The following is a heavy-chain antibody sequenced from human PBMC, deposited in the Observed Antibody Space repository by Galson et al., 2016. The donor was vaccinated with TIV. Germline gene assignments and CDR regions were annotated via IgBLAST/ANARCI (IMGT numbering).Heavy chain of an antibody. CDR3: AGREPSEAAADY. CDR2: IIPILGMT. Sequence: SVKVSCKASGGTFSTYTLSWVRQAPGQGLEWMGRIIPILGMTNYAQKFQGRVTITADKSTSTAYMELSSLRSEDTAVYYCAGREPSEAAADYWGQGTLVTVSS. J-gene: IGHJ4*02. D-gene: IGHD6-13*01. V-gene: IGHV1-69*02. CDR1: GGTFSTYT.